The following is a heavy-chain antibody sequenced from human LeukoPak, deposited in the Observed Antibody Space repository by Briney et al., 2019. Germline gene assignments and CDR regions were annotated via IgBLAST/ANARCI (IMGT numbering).Heavy chain of an antibody. J-gene: IGHJ5*02. CDR2: MYYSGST. CDR3: ARGIIVGATWGENYNCFDP. V-gene: IGHV4-61*10. Sequence: SETLSLTCTVSGGSMKSGSHYWSWLRQPAGKGLEWIGYMYYSGSTNYNPSLKSRVTISVDTSKNQFSLKLSSVTAADTAVYYCARGIIVGATWGENYNCFDPWGQGTLVTVSS. CDR1: GGSMKSGSHY. D-gene: IGHD1-26*01.